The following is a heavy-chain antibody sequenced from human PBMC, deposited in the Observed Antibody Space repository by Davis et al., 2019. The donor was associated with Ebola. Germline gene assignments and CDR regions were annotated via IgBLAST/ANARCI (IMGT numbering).Heavy chain of an antibody. V-gene: IGHV3-23*01. CDR3: AKFRTSGPRDFDC. CDR2: ISGGGGST. J-gene: IGHJ4*02. CDR1: GFTFSSYA. D-gene: IGHD6-19*01. Sequence: GESLKISCAASGFTFSSYAMSWVRLAPGKGLEWVSGISGGGGSTYYTDSVKGRFTISSDNSKNTLYLQINSLRAEDTALYYCAKFRTSGPRDFDCWGQGTLVTVSS.